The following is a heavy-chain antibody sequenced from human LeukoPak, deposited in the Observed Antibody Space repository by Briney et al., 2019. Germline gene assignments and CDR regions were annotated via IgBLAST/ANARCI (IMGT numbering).Heavy chain of an antibody. J-gene: IGHJ4*02. Sequence: PGRPLRLSCAASGFTFSSYAMHWVRQAPGKGLEWVAVISYDGSNKYYADSVKGRFTISRDNSKNTLYLQMNSLRAEDTAVYYCASTVAGSFDDWGQGTLVTVSS. CDR1: GFTFSSYA. CDR3: ASTVAGSFDD. CDR2: ISYDGSNK. V-gene: IGHV3-30*04. D-gene: IGHD6-19*01.